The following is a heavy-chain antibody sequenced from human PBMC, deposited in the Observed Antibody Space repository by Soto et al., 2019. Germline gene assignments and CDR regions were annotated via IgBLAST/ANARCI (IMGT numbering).Heavy chain of an antibody. CDR3: ARGLRDGYKIDAFDI. J-gene: IGHJ3*02. Sequence: PGGSLSLSCAASGFTFSSYAMSWVRQAPGKGLEWVSAISGSGGSTYYADSVKGRFTISRGNSKNTLYLQMNSLRAEDTAVYYCARGLRDGYKIDAFDIWGQGTMVTVSS. CDR1: GFTFSSYA. CDR2: ISGSGGST. D-gene: IGHD5-12*01. V-gene: IGHV3-23*01.